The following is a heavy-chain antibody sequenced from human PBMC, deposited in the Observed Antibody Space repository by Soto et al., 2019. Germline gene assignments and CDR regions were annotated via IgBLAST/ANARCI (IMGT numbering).Heavy chain of an antibody. J-gene: IGHJ4*02. D-gene: IGHD3-10*02. CDR1: GYSITSHY. V-gene: IGHV1-46*01. Sequence: ASVKVSCKASGYSITSHYMHWVLQARGQGLEWMGIINPSDGSTKYAQKFQGRVSMTGDTSASTVYMELSSLRSEDTAVYFCASAYVRSQPLDYRGQGTLVTVSS. CDR3: ASAYVRSQPLDY. CDR2: INPSDGST.